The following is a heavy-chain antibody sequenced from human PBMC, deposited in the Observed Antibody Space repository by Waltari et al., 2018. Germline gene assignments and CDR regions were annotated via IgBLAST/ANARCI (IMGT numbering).Heavy chain of an antibody. D-gene: IGHD6-6*01. Sequence: EVQLLESGGGLVQPGGSLRLSCAASGFTFSSYAMSWVRQAPGKGLEWVSVIYSGGSSTYYADSVKGRFTISRDNSKNTLYLQMNSLRAEDTAVHYCAKDIAARLYYFDYWGQGTLVTVSS. V-gene: IGHV3-23*03. J-gene: IGHJ4*02. CDR1: GFTFSSYA. CDR3: AKDIAARLYYFDY. CDR2: IYSGGSST.